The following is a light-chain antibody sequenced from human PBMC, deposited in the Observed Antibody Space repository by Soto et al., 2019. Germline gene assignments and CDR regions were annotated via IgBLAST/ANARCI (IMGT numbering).Light chain of an antibody. V-gene: IGKV3-11*01. CDR1: QSVDSN. J-gene: IGKJ5*01. CDR2: DAS. CDR3: QQRSNWPRT. Sequence: EIVLTQSPVTLSVSPGERATLSCRASQSVDSNLAWYQQKPGQAPRLLIYDASNRATGIPARFSGSGSGTDFTLTISSLEPEDFAVYYCQQRSNWPRTFGQGTRLEIK.